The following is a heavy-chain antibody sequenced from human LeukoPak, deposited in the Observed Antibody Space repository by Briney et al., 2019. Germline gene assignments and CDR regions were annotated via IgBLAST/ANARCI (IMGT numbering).Heavy chain of an antibody. CDR1: GYSFSNYW. Sequence: GESLKISFKGSGYSFSNYWIAWVRQMPGKGLEWMGMIYPGDSNTRYSPSFQGQVTISADKSLSTAYLQWSSLKASDTAMYYCARRVPDGGRTRWSDPWCQGTLVTVSS. V-gene: IGHV5-51*01. CDR3: ARRVPDGGRTRWSDP. J-gene: IGHJ5*02. CDR2: IYPGDSNT. D-gene: IGHD4-23*01.